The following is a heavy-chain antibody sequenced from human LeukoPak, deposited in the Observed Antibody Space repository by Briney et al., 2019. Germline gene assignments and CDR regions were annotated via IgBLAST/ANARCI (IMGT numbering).Heavy chain of an antibody. V-gene: IGHV4-39*01. CDR3: ARPALGAFDI. D-gene: IGHD3-10*01. CDR1: GGSLSSSSYY. Sequence: PSETLSLTCTVSGGSLSSSSYYWGWLRQPPGKGLEWIGSLYYTGSTYYDPSLKSRVSISVDTSENQFSLKLSSVTGADMVVYYGARPALGAFDIWGQGTMVSVCS. CDR2: LYYTGST. J-gene: IGHJ3*02.